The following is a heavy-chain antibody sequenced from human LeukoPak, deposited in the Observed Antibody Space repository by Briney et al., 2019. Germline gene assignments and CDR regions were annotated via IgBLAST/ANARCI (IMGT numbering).Heavy chain of an antibody. CDR3: ARTKLYCSGGSCYSSLDY. J-gene: IGHJ4*02. V-gene: IGHV4-59*01. D-gene: IGHD2-15*01. Sequence: SEALSLTCTVSGGSSSNYYWSWIPQPPGKALEWIGYISYSGSTISNPSLKSRVTISVDTSKNQFSLKLTSVTAADTALYYCARTKLYCSGGSCYSSLDYWGQGTLVTVSS. CDR2: ISYSGST. CDR1: GGSSSNYY.